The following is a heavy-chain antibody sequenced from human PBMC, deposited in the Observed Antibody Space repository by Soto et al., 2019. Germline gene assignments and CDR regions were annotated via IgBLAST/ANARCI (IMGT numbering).Heavy chain of an antibody. CDR2: ISYDGSNK. J-gene: IGHJ6*02. CDR1: VFTFSSYG. V-gene: IGHV3-30*18. Sequence: QVQLVESGGGVVQPGRSLRLSCAASVFTFSSYGMHWVRQAPGKGLEWVAVISYDGSNKYYADSVKVRFTISRDNSKNTLYLQMNSLRAEDTAVYYCAKDAGWGYRDYYGMDVWGQGTTVTVSS. D-gene: IGHD5-12*01. CDR3: AKDAGWGYRDYYGMDV.